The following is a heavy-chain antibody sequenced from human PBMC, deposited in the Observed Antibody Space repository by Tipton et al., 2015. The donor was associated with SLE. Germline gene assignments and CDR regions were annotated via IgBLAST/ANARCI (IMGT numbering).Heavy chain of an antibody. J-gene: IGHJ6*03. D-gene: IGHD3-10*01. CDR2: INHSGST. CDR1: GGSISNTNYY. Sequence: LRLSCTVSGGSISNTNYYWAWIRQPPGKGLEWIGEINHSGSTNYNPSLKSRVTISVDTSKNQFSLKLSSVTAADTAVYYCARGRGATMIRGVISYYYYYSYMDVWGKGTTVTVSS. CDR3: ARGRGATMIRGVISYYYYYSYMDV. V-gene: IGHV4-39*07.